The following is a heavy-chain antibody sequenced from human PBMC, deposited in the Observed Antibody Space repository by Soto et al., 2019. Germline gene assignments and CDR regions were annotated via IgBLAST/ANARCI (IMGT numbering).Heavy chain of an antibody. D-gene: IGHD3-22*01. V-gene: IGHV1-3*01. CDR1: GYTLASYA. Sequence: GASVKVCCKDSGYTLASYAMRWVRQAPGQRLEWMGWINAGNGNTKYSQKFQGRVTITRDTSASTAYMELSSLRSEDTAVYYCARDRLLLYDYWGQGTLVTAPQ. J-gene: IGHJ4*02. CDR3: ARDRLLLYDY. CDR2: INAGNGNT.